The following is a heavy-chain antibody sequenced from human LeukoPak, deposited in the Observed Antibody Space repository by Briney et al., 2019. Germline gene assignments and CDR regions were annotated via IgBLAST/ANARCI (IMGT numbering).Heavy chain of an antibody. Sequence: ASVKVSCKASGYTFTSYDINWVRQATGQGLEWMGWMNPNSGNTGYAQKFQGRVTMTRDTSTSTAYMELRSLRSDDTAVYYCARGAGSSSAGVDYWGQGTLVTVAS. CDR1: GYTFTSYD. D-gene: IGHD6-6*01. V-gene: IGHV1-8*01. J-gene: IGHJ4*02. CDR3: ARGAGSSSAGVDY. CDR2: MNPNSGNT.